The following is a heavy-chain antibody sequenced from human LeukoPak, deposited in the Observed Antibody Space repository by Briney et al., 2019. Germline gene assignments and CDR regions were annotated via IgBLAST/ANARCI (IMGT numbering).Heavy chain of an antibody. CDR1: GFTFSSYA. CDR3: AKDLLHYDFWSGYPWGAFDY. J-gene: IGHJ4*02. Sequence: GGSLRLSCAASGFTFSSYAMNWVRQAPGKGLEWVSAISGSGGSTYYADSVKGRFTISRDNSKNTLYLQMNSLRAEDTGVYYCAKDLLHYDFWSGYPWGAFDYWGQGTLVTVSS. V-gene: IGHV3-23*01. D-gene: IGHD3-3*01. CDR2: ISGSGGST.